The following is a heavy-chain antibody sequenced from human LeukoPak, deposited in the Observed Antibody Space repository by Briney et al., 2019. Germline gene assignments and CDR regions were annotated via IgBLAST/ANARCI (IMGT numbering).Heavy chain of an antibody. CDR3: AKDGVGNFDY. D-gene: IGHD3-10*01. CDR1: GFTFSSYD. CDR2: IRYDGSLK. Sequence: GGSLRLSCAASGFTFSSYDMHWVRQAPGKGLEWVTFIRYDGSLKYYADSVKGRFTISRDNAKNTLFLQMNTLRAEDTAVYYCAKDGVGNFDYWGQGTLVTVSS. J-gene: IGHJ4*02. V-gene: IGHV3-30*02.